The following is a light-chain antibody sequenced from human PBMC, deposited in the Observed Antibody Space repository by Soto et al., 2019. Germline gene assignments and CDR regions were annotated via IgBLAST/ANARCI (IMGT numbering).Light chain of an antibody. J-gene: IGLJ1*01. CDR1: SSDVGGYNY. CDR2: DVS. Sequence: QSALTQPASVSGSPGQSITISCTGTSSDVGGYNYVSWYQQHPGKAPKLMIYDVSNRPSGVSNRFSGSKSVNTASLTISGLQAEDEADYYCSSYTSNSTNVFGTGTKLTVL. CDR3: SSYTSNSTNV. V-gene: IGLV2-14*01.